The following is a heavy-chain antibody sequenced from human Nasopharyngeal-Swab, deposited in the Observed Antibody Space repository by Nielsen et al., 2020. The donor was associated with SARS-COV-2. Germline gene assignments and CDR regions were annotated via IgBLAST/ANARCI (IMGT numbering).Heavy chain of an antibody. CDR2: IVVGSGNT. D-gene: IGHD3-3*01. CDR3: AAGVYYDFWSGYPPLDY. J-gene: IGHJ4*02. V-gene: IGHV1-58*01. Sequence: SVKVSCKVSGFTFTSSAVQWVRQARGQRLEWIGWIVVGSGNTNYAQKFQERVTITRDMSTSTAYMELSSLRSEDTAVYYCAAGVYYDFWSGYPPLDYWGQGTLVTVSS. CDR1: GFTFTSSA.